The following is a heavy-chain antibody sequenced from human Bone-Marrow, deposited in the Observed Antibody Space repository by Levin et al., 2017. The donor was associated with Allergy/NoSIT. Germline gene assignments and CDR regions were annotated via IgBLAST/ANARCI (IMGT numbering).Heavy chain of an antibody. V-gene: IGHV3-74*01. Sequence: TGGSLRLSCEGSGFTFSSHWMDWVRQAPGKGLVWVSRVDSDGNDTRYADSVKGRFTISRDNARNTLYLQMNSLTVEDTGVYFCARRYFYYYYLDVWGQGTTVTVAS. D-gene: IGHD2/OR15-2a*01. CDR1: GFTFSSHW. CDR2: VDSDGNDT. CDR3: ARRYFYYYYLDV. J-gene: IGHJ6*03.